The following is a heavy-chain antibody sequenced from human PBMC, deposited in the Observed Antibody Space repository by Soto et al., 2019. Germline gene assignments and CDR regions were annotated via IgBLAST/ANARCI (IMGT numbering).Heavy chain of an antibody. D-gene: IGHD2-2*01. Sequence: GGSLRLSCVASGFTFSTYWMSWVRQAPGKGLEWVANIKQDGSEKYYVDSVKGRFTISRDNAKNSLYLQMSSLRAEDTAVYYCARVDLGYCDSTSCQNWFDPWGQGTLVTVSS. CDR3: ARVDLGYCDSTSCQNWFDP. V-gene: IGHV3-7*01. J-gene: IGHJ5*02. CDR2: IKQDGSEK. CDR1: GFTFSTYW.